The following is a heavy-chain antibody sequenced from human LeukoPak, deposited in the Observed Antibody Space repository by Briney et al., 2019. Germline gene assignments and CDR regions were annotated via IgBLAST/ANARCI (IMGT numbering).Heavy chain of an antibody. V-gene: IGHV3-74*01. CDR3: ARDGVGASHDY. CDR2: ISRDGTTT. D-gene: IGHD1-26*01. Sequence: GGSLRLSCAASGFTFSSYAMSWVRQTPGKGLVWVSRISRDGTTTTYADSVKGRFTISRDNAKNTPYLEMNSLRAEDTAVYFCARDGVGASHDYWGQGTLVTVSS. J-gene: IGHJ4*02. CDR1: GFTFSSYA.